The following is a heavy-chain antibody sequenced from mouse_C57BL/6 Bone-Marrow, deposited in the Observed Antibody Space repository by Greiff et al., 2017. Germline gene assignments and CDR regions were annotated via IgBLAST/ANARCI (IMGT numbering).Heavy chain of an antibody. D-gene: IGHD1-1*01. V-gene: IGHV1-7*01. CDR2: INPSSGYT. J-gene: IGHJ2*01. CDR1: GYTFTSYW. CDR3: ARGAITTVVATPEGY. Sequence: VKLVESGAELAKPGASVKLSCKASGYTFTSYWMHWVKQRPGQGLEWIGYINPSSGYTKYNQKFKDKATLTADKSSSTAYMQLSSLTYEDSAVYYCARGAITTVVATPEGYWGQGTTLTVSA.